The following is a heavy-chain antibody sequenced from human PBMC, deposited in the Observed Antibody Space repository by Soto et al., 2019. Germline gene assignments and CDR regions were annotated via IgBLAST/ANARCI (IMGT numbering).Heavy chain of an antibody. Sequence: EVQLEESGGGLVQPGGSLRLSCAASGFTFSSYWMSWVRQAPGKGLEWVANIKQDGGEKYYVDSVKGRFTISRDNAKNSLYLQMNSLRAEDTAVYYCGRDLRDWDSGSYSYDYWGQGTLVTVSS. V-gene: IGHV3-7*04. CDR2: IKQDGGEK. CDR1: GFTFSSYW. J-gene: IGHJ4*02. D-gene: IGHD1-26*01. CDR3: GRDLRDWDSGSYSYDY.